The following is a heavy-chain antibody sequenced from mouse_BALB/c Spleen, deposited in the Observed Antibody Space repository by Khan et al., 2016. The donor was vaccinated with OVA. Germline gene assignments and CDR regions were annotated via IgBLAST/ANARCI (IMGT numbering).Heavy chain of an antibody. V-gene: IGHV5-4*02. CDR3: ARDRGYYYGYVAWFAY. D-gene: IGHD1-1*02. CDR2: ISVGGSYT. J-gene: IGHJ3*01. Sequence: ELVESGGGLVKPGGSLKLSCAASGFTFSDYSMYWVRQTPEKRLEWVATISVGGSYTDYPDSVKGRFTISRDNAKNNLYLQMSSLKSEDTAFYYCARDRGYYYGYVAWFAYWGQGTLVTVSA. CDR1: GFTFSDYS.